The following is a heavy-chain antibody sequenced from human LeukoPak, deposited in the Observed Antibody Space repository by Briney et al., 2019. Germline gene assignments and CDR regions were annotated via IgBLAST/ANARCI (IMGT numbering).Heavy chain of an antibody. Sequence: PSETLSLTCAVYGGSFSGYYWSWIRQPPGKGLEWIGEINHSGSTNYNPSLKSRVTISVDTSKNQFSLKLSSVTAADTAVYYCASSKSRIPAALTTFDYWGQGTLVTVSS. J-gene: IGHJ4*02. V-gene: IGHV4-34*01. CDR2: INHSGST. CDR1: GGSFSGYY. D-gene: IGHD2-2*01. CDR3: ASSKSRIPAALTTFDY.